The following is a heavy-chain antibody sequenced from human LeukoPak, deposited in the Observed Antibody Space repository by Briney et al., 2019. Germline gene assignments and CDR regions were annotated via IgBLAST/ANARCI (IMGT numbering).Heavy chain of an antibody. D-gene: IGHD6-19*01. CDR3: ARSGIAVAGRYFQH. J-gene: IGHJ1*01. CDR2: INHSGST. Sequence: SETLSLTCAVYGGSFSGCYWSWIRQPPGKGLEWIGEINHSGSTNYNPSLKSRVTISVDTSKNQFSLKLSSVTAADTAVYYCARSGIAVAGRYFQHWGQGTLVTVSS. V-gene: IGHV4-34*01. CDR1: GGSFSGCY.